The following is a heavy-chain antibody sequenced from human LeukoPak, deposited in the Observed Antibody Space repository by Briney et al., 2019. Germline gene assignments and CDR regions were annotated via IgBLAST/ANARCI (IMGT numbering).Heavy chain of an antibody. CDR2: IGTDGGTT. CDR1: GLTLSSYA. V-gene: IGHV3-64D*09. CDR3: VGSSFDY. Sequence: GGSPRLSCSVSGLTLSSYAMHWVRQAPGKGLEYVSAIGTDGGTTYYTDLAKGRFTISRDNSKNTLYLQMTSLRPEDTALYYCVGSSFDYWGQGTLVTVSS. J-gene: IGHJ4*02. D-gene: IGHD5-12*01.